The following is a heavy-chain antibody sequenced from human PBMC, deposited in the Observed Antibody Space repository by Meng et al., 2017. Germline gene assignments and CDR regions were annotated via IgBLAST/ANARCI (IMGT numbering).Heavy chain of an antibody. D-gene: IGHD5-12*01. CDR2: IKSKPDGETI. Sequence: GGSLRLSCEGSGFTFSNAYMTWVRQVPGKRLEWVGQIKSKPDGETIDYAAPVKGRFTISRDDSKNTVYLQMNSLKTEDTAVYYCSGHIDYWGQGTLVTVSS. CDR1: GFTFSNAY. CDR3: SGHIDY. J-gene: IGHJ4*02. V-gene: IGHV3-15*01.